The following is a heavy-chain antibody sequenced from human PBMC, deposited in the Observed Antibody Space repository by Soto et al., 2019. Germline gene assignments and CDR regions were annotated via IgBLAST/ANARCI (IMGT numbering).Heavy chain of an antibody. CDR3: ASDYYGSGRGLCGLVV. CDR1: GYTFTSYA. D-gene: IGHD3-10*01. CDR2: INAGNGNT. Sequence: QVQLVQSGAEVKKPGASVKVSCKASGYTFTSYAMHWVRQAPGQRLEWMGWINAGNGNTKYSQKFQGRVTITRDTXAXXADMELRSVRSEDTAVYCCASDYYGSGRGLCGLVVWVQGTTVTVSS. V-gene: IGHV1-3*01. J-gene: IGHJ6*02.